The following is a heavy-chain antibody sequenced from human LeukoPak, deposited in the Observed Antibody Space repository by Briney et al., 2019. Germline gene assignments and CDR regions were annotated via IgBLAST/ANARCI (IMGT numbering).Heavy chain of an antibody. CDR2: IDVIGTT. J-gene: IGHJ4*02. V-gene: IGHV4-4*07. Sequence: TSSETLSLTCTVSADSISNYYWSWVRQPAGKGLEWVGRIDVIGTTNYSPSLKSRLTMSAHPSKTQFSLRLHSVPAADTAVYYCARDRALANSHDHHYYFDNWGQGILVTVSS. CDR3: ARDRALANSHDHHYYFDN. CDR1: ADSISNYY. D-gene: IGHD2-21*01.